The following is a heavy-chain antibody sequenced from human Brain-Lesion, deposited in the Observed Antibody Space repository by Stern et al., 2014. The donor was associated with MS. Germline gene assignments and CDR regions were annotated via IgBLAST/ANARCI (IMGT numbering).Heavy chain of an antibody. CDR1: GGSISSSNW. V-gene: IGHV4-4*02. CDR3: ARELPDLNAFDI. Sequence: VQLVESGPGLVKPSGTLSLTCAVSGGSISSSNWWGSVRQSPGKGLEGIGEIYHSGGTKYSPSFEVRVIISVDKSKNQFSLKLSYVTAADTAVYYCARELPDLNAFDIWGQGTMVTVSS. J-gene: IGHJ3*02. CDR2: IYHSGGT. D-gene: IGHD1-14*01.